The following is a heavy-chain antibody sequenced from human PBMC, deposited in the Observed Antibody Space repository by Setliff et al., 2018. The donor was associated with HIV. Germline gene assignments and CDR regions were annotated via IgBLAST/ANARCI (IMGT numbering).Heavy chain of an antibody. CDR2: IYYSGTT. D-gene: IGHD6-13*01. CDR1: GGSIISGGYY. V-gene: IGHV4-31*03. CDR3: ARDGLLAAAGLGDFDY. J-gene: IGHJ4*02. Sequence: SETLSLTCSVSGGSIISGGYYWSWIRQHPGKGLEWIGYIYYSGTTYYNPSLKTRVTISLDTSMNQFSLKLTSVTAADTAVYYCARDGLLAAAGLGDFDYWGQGTLVTVSS.